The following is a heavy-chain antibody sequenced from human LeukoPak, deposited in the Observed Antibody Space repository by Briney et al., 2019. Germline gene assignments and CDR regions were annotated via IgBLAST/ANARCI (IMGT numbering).Heavy chain of an antibody. J-gene: IGHJ5*02. CDR3: ARITIEWFDP. V-gene: IGHV4-39*01. D-gene: IGHD3-10*01. CDR2: MYYSGST. Sequence: PSETLSLTCIVSGGSISSSSYYWGWIRQPPGKGLEWIGSMYYSGSTYYNPSLKSRVTLSVDTSKNQFSLKLSSVTAADTAVYYCARITIEWFDPGGQGNLVIVSA. CDR1: GGSISSSSYY.